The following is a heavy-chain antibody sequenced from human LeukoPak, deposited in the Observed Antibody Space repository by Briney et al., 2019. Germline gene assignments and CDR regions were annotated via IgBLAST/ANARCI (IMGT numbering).Heavy chain of an antibody. D-gene: IGHD2-2*02. CDR1: GFTFSSYA. Sequence: GGSLRLSCAASGFTFSSYAMSWVRQAPGKGLEWVSAISGSGGSTYYADSVKGRFTISRDNSKNTLYLQMNSLRAEDTAVYYCAKDWGVVVVPAAITYFQHWGQGTLVTVSS. V-gene: IGHV3-23*01. J-gene: IGHJ1*01. CDR2: ISGSGGST. CDR3: AKDWGVVVVPAAITYFQH.